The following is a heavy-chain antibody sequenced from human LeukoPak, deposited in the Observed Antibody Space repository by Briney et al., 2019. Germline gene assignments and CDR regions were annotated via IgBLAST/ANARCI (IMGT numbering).Heavy chain of an antibody. CDR2: ISSDTGTI. CDR3: AKDSSGLYYFDY. J-gene: IGHJ4*02. V-gene: IGHV3-48*01. D-gene: IGHD3-22*01. CDR1: GFTFSSYN. Sequence: GGSLRLSCAASGFTFSSYNMNWVRQAPGKGLEWVSYISSDTGTIYYADSVKGRFTISRDNAENSLSLQMNSLRVEDTAVYYCAKDSSGLYYFDYWGQGTLVTVSS.